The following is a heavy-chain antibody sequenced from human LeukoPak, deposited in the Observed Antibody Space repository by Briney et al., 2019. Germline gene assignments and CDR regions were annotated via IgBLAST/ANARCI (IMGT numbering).Heavy chain of an antibody. CDR2: ISYDGSNK. D-gene: IGHD3-3*01. V-gene: IGHV3-30-3*01. J-gene: IGHJ4*02. CDR3: ARDSGRITIFGVVTH. CDR1: GFTFSSYA. Sequence: HPGGSLRLSCAASGFTFSSYAMHWVRQAPGKGLEWVAVISYDGSNKYYADSVKGRFTISRDNSKNTLYLQMNSLRAEDTAVYYCARDSGRITIFGVVTHWGQGTLVTVSS.